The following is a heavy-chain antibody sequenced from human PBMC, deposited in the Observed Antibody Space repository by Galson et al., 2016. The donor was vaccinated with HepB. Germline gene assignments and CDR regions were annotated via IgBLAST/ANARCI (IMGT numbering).Heavy chain of an antibody. CDR1: GFTFSDCW. J-gene: IGHJ4*02. CDR2: INQDGSER. CDR3: ARDRCVGDTIGYYNIDY. D-gene: IGHD3-9*01. Sequence: LRLSCAASGFTFSDCWMAWVRQTPGKGLEWVVSINQDGSERSYVDSVKGRFTVSRDNARNSVYLQMNSLRAEDTAVYYCARDRCVGDTIGYYNIDYWGQGTLVTVAS. V-gene: IGHV3-7*01.